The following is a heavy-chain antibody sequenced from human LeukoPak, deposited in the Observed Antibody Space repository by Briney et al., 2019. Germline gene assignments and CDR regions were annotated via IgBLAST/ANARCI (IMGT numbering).Heavy chain of an antibody. CDR3: ARGGYYGSGNDFRFDP. J-gene: IGHJ5*02. Sequence: SETLSLTCTVSGDSINSYYWSWIRQPPGKGLECIGYIHYTGSTNYNPSLKSRVTISVDTSKNQFSLKLSSVTAADTAIYYCARGGYYGSGNDFRFDPWGQGTLVTVSS. V-gene: IGHV4-59*01. CDR2: IHYTGST. CDR1: GDSINSYY. D-gene: IGHD3-10*01.